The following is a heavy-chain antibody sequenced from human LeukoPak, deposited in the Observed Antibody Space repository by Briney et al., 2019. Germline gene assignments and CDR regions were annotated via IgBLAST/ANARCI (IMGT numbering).Heavy chain of an antibody. D-gene: IGHD5-24*01. V-gene: IGHV3-7*04. CDR1: GFPFSSYW. J-gene: IGHJ4*02. Sequence: AGGSLRLSCVASGFPFSSYWMTWVRQAPGKGLEWVANIKQDGSKKSYVDSVKGRFTISRDNAKNSLYLQMNSLRAEDTAIYYCTRVGYIDKGIDYWGQGTLVTVSS. CDR3: TRVGYIDKGIDY. CDR2: IKQDGSKK.